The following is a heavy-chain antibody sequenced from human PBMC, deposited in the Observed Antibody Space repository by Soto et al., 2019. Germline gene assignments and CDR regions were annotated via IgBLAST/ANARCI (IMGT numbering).Heavy chain of an antibody. V-gene: IGHV3-21*01. Sequence: GGSLRLSCIGSGFTFSYYSMNWVRLAPGKGLEWVSSISKSSSITSQADSVKGRFTISRDNAKNSVYLHVDSLRVEDTAVYYCARDGSSYNGDWYNYWGMDVWGQGTTVPVSS. CDR3: ARDGSSYNGDWYNYWGMDV. CDR2: ISKSSSIT. J-gene: IGHJ6*02. D-gene: IGHD6-19*01. CDR1: GFTFSYYS.